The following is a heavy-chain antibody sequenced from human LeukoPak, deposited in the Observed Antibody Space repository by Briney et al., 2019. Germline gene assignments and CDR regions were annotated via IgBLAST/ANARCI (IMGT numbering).Heavy chain of an antibody. V-gene: IGHV3-48*02. CDR2: ITSSSTI. Sequence: GRSLRLSCAASGFTFSNYNMNWVRQAPGKGLEWVSHITSSSTIYYADSVKGRFTISRDNAKNSLYLQMNSLRDEDTAVYYCARRFDSWGQGTLVTVSS. CDR3: ARRFDS. J-gene: IGHJ4*02. CDR1: GFTFSNYN.